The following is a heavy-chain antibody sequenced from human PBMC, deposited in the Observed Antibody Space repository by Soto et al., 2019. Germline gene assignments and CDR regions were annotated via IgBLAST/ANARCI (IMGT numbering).Heavy chain of an antibody. CDR1: GGSFSAYY. Sequence: PSETLSLTCAVYGGSFSAYYWSWIRQPPGKGLEWIGEINHSGGTSYNPSLKSRVTISVDTSKSQFSLKLRSVTAADRAVYYCASDRSSGWDQGYGMDVWGQGTTVTVSS. CDR3: ASDRSSGWDQGYGMDV. V-gene: IGHV4-34*01. J-gene: IGHJ6*02. D-gene: IGHD6-19*01. CDR2: INHSGGT.